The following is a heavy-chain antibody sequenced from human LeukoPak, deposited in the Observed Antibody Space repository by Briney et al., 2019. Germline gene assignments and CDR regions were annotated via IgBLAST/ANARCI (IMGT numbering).Heavy chain of an antibody. D-gene: IGHD3-22*01. Sequence: GSSVKVSCKASGYTFTNYYMHWVRQAPGQGLEWMGIINPSGGSTTYAQKFQGRVTMTRDMSTSTVYMELSSLRSEDTAVYYCARDPGYYDSSGYSPVNYYYYYMDAWGKGTTVTVSS. CDR1: GYTFTNYY. J-gene: IGHJ6*03. CDR3: ARDPGYYDSSGYSPVNYYYYYMDA. V-gene: IGHV1-46*01. CDR2: INPSGGST.